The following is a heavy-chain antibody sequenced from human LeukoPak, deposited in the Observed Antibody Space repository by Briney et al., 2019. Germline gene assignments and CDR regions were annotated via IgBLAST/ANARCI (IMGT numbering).Heavy chain of an antibody. CDR2: ISGSGYST. V-gene: IGHV3-23*01. D-gene: IGHD3-22*01. CDR1: GFTFSSYA. CDR3: AKQYYYDGSGYANFDY. J-gene: IGHJ4*02. Sequence: GGSLRLSCAASGFTFSSYAMSWVRQAPGKGLEWVSAISGSGYSTYYADSVKGRFTISRDNSKRTLYLQMNSLRAEDTAVYYCAKQYYYDGSGYANFDYWGQGTLVTVSS.